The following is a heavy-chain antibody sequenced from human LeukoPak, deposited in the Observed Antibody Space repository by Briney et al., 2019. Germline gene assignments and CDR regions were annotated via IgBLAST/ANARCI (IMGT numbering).Heavy chain of an antibody. CDR2: IHSDGTT. V-gene: IGHV3-53*01. CDR1: GFSVRVYY. CDR3: ARVKFSALDY. Sequence: GGSLRLSCAASGFSVRVYYTSWVRQAPGKGLEWVAIIHSDGTTYYADSVKGRFTFSRDGSKNTLYLQMNSLIVEDTAVYYCARVKFSALDYWGQGTLVIVSS. J-gene: IGHJ4*02. D-gene: IGHD6-25*01.